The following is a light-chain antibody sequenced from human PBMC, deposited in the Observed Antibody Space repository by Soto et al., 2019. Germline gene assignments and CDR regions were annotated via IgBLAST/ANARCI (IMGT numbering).Light chain of an antibody. Sequence: QSALTQPASVSVSPGKSITISCTGTSSDVGGYNYVSWYQQHTGKAPKLMIYDVSNRPAGVYNRFSGSKSGNTASLTISGLQAEEEADYYCSSYTSSSTLGVFGTGTKLTVL. CDR2: DVS. CDR1: SSDVGGYNY. CDR3: SSYTSSSTLGV. J-gene: IGLJ1*01. V-gene: IGLV2-14*01.